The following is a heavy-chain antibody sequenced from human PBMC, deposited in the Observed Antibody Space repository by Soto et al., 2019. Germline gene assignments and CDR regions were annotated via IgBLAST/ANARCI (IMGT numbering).Heavy chain of an antibody. CDR3: ARGYFDSGHGYDL. Sequence: GGPLKMDCXRPRHLFNNHWIGWVRQTPGKGLEWMGLIFTRDSETKTSPSFQGHVSFSVDNSINTVYLQWTSLKTTDTGIYFCARGYFDSGHGYDLWGQGTLVTVSS. CDR2: IFTRDSET. J-gene: IGHJ5*02. CDR1: RHLFNNHW. D-gene: IGHD3-10*01. V-gene: IGHV5-51*01.